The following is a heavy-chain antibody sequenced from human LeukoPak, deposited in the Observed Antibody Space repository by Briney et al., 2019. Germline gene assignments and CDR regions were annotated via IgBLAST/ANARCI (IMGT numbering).Heavy chain of an antibody. CDR1: GGSVSSSNW. D-gene: IGHD3-10*01. Sequence: SGTLSLTCAVSGGSVSSSNWWSWVRQPPGKGPEWIGEIYHSGSTNYNPSLKSRVTISVDKSKNQFSLKLSSVTAADTAVYYCARDERRYYNSGSYYNVIYYGMDVWGQGTTVIVSS. V-gene: IGHV4-4*02. CDR3: ARDERRYYNSGSYYNVIYYGMDV. CDR2: IYHSGST. J-gene: IGHJ6*02.